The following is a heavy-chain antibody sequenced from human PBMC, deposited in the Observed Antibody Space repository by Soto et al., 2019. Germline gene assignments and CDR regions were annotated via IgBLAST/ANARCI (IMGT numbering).Heavy chain of an antibody. CDR2: IIPIFGTA. D-gene: IGHD6-13*01. CDR1: GGTFSSYA. Sequence: GASVKVSCKASGGTFSSYAISWVRQAPGQGLEWMGGIIPIFGTANYAQKFQGRVTITADESTSTAYXXXXXXXSEDTAVYYCARGYSSSWYEFDYWGQGTLVTVSS. CDR3: ARGYSSSWYEFDY. V-gene: IGHV1-69*13. J-gene: IGHJ4*02.